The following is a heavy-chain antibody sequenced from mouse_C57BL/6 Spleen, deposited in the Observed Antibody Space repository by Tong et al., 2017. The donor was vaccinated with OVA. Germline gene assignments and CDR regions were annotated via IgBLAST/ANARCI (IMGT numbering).Heavy chain of an antibody. CDR2: INPSNGGT. D-gene: IGHD1-1*01. J-gene: IGHJ2*01. CDR1: GYTFTSYW. CDR3: ARDYYGSSWGYYFDY. V-gene: IGHV1-53*01. Sequence: VQLQESGTELVKPGASVKLSCKASGYTFTSYWMHWVKQRPGQGLEWIGNINPSNGGTKYNEKFKGKATLTVDKSSSTAYMQLSSLTSEDSAVYYCARDYYGSSWGYYFDYWGKGTTLTVSS.